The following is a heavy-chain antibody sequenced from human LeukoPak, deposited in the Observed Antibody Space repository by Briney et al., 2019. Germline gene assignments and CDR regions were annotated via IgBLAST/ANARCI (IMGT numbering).Heavy chain of an antibody. Sequence: SETLSPTCSVSGGSINGDYWSWIRQTPGKGLEWIGYIHYSGRTSHNPSLKSRVTISVDTSKNQFSLRLASVTAADTAVYYCAKETVVVPADDWFGPWGQGTLVTVSS. D-gene: IGHD2-21*01. CDR1: GGSINGDY. V-gene: IGHV4-59*01. CDR3: AKETVVVPADDWFGP. J-gene: IGHJ5*02. CDR2: IHYSGRT.